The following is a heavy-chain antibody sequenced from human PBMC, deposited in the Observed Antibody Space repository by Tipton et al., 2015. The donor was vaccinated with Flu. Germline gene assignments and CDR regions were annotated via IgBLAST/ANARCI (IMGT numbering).Heavy chain of an antibody. Sequence: TLSLTCTVSGGSINGYFWSWIRPSPGKGLEWIGNVYYSGSTSYDPSFMSRVTILVDTSNNQFSLKLSSVTAADTAVYYCARDNLLQSGGIRPYYYYAMDVWGQGTTVIVSS. CDR3: ARDNLLQSGGIRPYYYYAMDV. CDR1: GGSINGYF. D-gene: IGHD3-16*02. J-gene: IGHJ6*02. V-gene: IGHV4-59*01. CDR2: VYYSGST.